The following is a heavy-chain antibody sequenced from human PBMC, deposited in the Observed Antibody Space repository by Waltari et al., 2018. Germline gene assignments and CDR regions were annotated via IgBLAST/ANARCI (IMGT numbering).Heavy chain of an antibody. V-gene: IGHV3-53*03. CDR2: SYSGGST. CDR3: AATTCGGSCYGGDDYYYYGMDV. J-gene: IGHJ6*02. CDR1: GGSFSGYY. D-gene: IGHD2-15*01. Sequence: EGQLQQWGAGLLKASETLSLTCAVYGGSFSGYYWSWIRQHAGKGLEWDSVSYSGGSTYYADSVKGRFTIASDKSKNTLYLQMNSLRAEDLAVYYCAATTCGGSCYGGDDYYYYGMDVWGQGTTVTVSS.